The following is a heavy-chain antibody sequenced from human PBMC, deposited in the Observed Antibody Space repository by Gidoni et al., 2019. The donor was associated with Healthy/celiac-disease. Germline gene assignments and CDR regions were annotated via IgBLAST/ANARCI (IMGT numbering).Heavy chain of an antibody. D-gene: IGHD3-3*01. CDR1: GFTFRSYA. V-gene: IGHV3-30-3*01. J-gene: IGHJ4*02. CDR2: ISYDGSNK. CDR3: AREGWSGNYFDY. Sequence: QVQLVESGGGVVQPGRSLRLPWAAPGFTFRSYAMHWVRQAPGKGLAWVAVISYDGSNKYYADSVKGRFTISRDNSKNTLYLQMNSLRAEDTAVYYCAREGWSGNYFDYWGQGTLVTVSS.